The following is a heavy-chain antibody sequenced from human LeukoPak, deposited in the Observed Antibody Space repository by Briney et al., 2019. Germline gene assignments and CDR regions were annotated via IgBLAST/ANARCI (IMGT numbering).Heavy chain of an antibody. CDR2: INHSGST. CDR1: GGSISSSSYY. J-gene: IGHJ3*02. CDR3: ARSRGSSGYSSGWTLVHAFDI. V-gene: IGHV4-39*07. Sequence: SETLSLTCTVSGGSISSSSYYWGWIRQPPGKGLEWIGEINHSGSTNYNPSLKSRVTISVDTSKNQFSLKLSSVTAADTAVYYCARSRGSSGYSSGWTLVHAFDIWGQGTMVTVSS. D-gene: IGHD6-19*01.